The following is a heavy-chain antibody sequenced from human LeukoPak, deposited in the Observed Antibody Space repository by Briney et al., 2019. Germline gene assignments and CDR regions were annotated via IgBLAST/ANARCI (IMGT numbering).Heavy chain of an antibody. Sequence: GGSLRLSCGAWGFTLSDYYMRWIRQAPGKGGEGVSYISSSGSTIYYAASVKGRFTISRDNANNSLYLQMNSLRAEDTAVYYCARDRSPYGITGTTNYWGQGTLVTVSS. V-gene: IGHV3-11*04. CDR3: ARDRSPYGITGTTNY. CDR1: GFTLSDYY. D-gene: IGHD1-7*01. J-gene: IGHJ4*02. CDR2: ISSSGSTI.